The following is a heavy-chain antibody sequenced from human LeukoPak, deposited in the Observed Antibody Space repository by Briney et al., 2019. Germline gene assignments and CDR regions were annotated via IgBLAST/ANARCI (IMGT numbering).Heavy chain of an antibody. CDR3: ARGAGSSRFGELPNYYYYYYMDV. CDR1: GFTFSSYW. CDR2: IKQDGSEK. J-gene: IGHJ6*03. D-gene: IGHD3-10*01. Sequence: PGGSLRLSCAASGFTFSSYWMSWVRQAPGKGLEWVANIKQDGSEKYYVDSVKGRFTISRDNAKNSLYLQMNSLRAEDTAVYYCARGAGSSRFGELPNYYYYYYMDVWGKGTTVTISS. V-gene: IGHV3-7*01.